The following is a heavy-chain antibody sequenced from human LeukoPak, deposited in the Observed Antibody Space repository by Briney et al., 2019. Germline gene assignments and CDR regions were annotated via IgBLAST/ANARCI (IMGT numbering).Heavy chain of an antibody. CDR1: GFTFSSYA. CDR3: ARVLHKRNYDSGVYYGY. D-gene: IGHD3-22*01. CDR2: ISGSGGST. J-gene: IGHJ4*02. Sequence: GGSLRLSCAASGFTFSSYAMSWVRQAPGKGLEWVSAISGSGGSTYYADSVKGRFTISRDNSKNTLYLQMNSLRAEDTAVYYCARVLHKRNYDSGVYYGYWGQRTLVTVSS. V-gene: IGHV3-23*01.